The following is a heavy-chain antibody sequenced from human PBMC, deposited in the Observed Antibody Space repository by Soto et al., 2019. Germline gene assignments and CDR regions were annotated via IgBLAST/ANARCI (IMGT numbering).Heavy chain of an antibody. J-gene: IGHJ4*01. D-gene: IGHD2-15*01. CDR1: GFIFSNYA. CDR2: ISGSKGKT. V-gene: IGHV3-23*01. CDR3: AKDKSCSDGVCYLEY. Sequence: PGGSLRLSCAASGFIFSNYAMSWVRQAPGKGLEWVSGISGSKGKTYYADYVKGRFTISRDNSKNTLFLQMNSLRAEDTAVYYCAKDKSCSDGVCYLEYWGQGTLVTVSS.